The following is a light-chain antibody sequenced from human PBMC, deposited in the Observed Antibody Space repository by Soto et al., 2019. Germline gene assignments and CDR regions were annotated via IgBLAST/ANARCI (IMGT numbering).Light chain of an antibody. V-gene: IGKV1-5*03. Sequence: DIQMTQSPSTLSASVGDRVTITCRASQSIRSWLAWYQQKPGKAPKLLIYKASTLESGVPSRFSGSGSGTECTLTISGLQPDDFATYYCQQYDSYPWTFGQGTNVEIK. CDR2: KAS. J-gene: IGKJ1*01. CDR3: QQYDSYPWT. CDR1: QSIRSW.